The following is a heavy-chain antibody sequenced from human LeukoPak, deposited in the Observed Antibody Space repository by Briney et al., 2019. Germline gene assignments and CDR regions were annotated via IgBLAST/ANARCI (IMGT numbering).Heavy chain of an antibody. J-gene: IGHJ4*02. Sequence: GGSLRLSCAASGFTFSSYSMNWVRQAPGKRLEWVSSISSSSSYIYYADSVKGRFTISRDNAKNSLYLQMNSLRAEDTAVYYCARGDDGYNYWVVDYWGQGTLVTVSS. CDR2: ISSSSSYI. CDR1: GFTFSSYS. D-gene: IGHD5-18*01. V-gene: IGHV3-21*01. CDR3: ARGDDGYNYWVVDY.